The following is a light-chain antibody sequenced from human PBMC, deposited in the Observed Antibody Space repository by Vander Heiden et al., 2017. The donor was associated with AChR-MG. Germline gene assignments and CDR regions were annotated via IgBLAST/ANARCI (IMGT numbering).Light chain of an antibody. CDR1: QSVSSK. Sequence: EIVMTQSPATLSVSPGERATLSCRASQSVSSKLAWYQQKPGQPPRLLIYGASTRATGIPARFNGSGSGTEFTLTISSLQSEDFAVYSCQQDDNWPLTFGHRSKVDIK. V-gene: IGKV3-15*01. CDR3: QQDDNWPLT. J-gene: IGKJ3*01. CDR2: GAS.